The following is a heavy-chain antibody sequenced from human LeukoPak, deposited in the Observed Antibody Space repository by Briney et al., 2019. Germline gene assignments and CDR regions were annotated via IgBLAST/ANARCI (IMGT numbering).Heavy chain of an antibody. CDR2: MSYDGSDI. Sequence: PGRSLRLSCAASGFTFNTYAMHWVRQAPGRGLEWVAVMSYDGSDIHYADSVKGRFTISRDNSKNTLYLQMNSLRAEDTAVYYCARDAFGAIDYWGQGTLVTVSS. D-gene: IGHD3-3*01. J-gene: IGHJ4*02. CDR3: ARDAFGAIDY. CDR1: GFTFNTYA. V-gene: IGHV3-30-3*01.